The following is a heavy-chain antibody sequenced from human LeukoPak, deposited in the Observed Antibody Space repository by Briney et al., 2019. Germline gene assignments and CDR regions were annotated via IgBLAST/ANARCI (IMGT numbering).Heavy chain of an antibody. V-gene: IGHV3-30*18. D-gene: IGHD2-2*01. CDR1: GFTFSSYG. J-gene: IGHJ4*02. CDR2: ISYDGSNK. CDR3: AKWSGGEPVPAGGQEVDY. Sequence: PGRSLRLSCAASGFTFSSYGMHWVRQAPGKGLEWVAVISYDGSNKYYADSVKGRFTISRDNSKNMLYLQMNSLRAEDTAVYYCAKWSGGEPVPAGGQEVDYWGQGTLVTVSS.